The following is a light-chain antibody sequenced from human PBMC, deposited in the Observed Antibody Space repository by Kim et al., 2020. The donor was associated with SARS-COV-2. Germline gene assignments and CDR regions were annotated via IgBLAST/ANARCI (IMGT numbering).Light chain of an antibody. J-gene: IGKJ2*03. CDR1: QTVLFKSIDKDY. Sequence: RATLNCKSSQTVLFKSIDKDYLAWYRQKPGQAPKLLIYWASIRESGVSDRFSGSGSEADFTLTISSLQAEDVAVYYCQQYYSTPPSFGQGTKLEI. V-gene: IGKV4-1*01. CDR2: WAS. CDR3: QQYYSTPPS.